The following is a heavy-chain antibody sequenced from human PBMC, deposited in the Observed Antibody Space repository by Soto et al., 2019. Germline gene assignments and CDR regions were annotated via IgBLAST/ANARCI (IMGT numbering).Heavy chain of an antibody. CDR1: GFSFKNFW. Sequence: EVHLVASGGGLVQPRGSLRVSCAASGFSFKNFWMHWVRQVPGNGLVWISRINNDGSSRSYADSVKGPFTISRDNAKNTLFLHMSSLRVEDTAVYYCARGVAENTASWFWGQGILVTVSS. CDR2: INNDGSSR. D-gene: IGHD3-3*01. CDR3: ARGVAENTASWF. J-gene: IGHJ4*02. V-gene: IGHV3-74*01.